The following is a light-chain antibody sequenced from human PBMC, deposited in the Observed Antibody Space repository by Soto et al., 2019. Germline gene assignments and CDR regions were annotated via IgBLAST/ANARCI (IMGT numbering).Light chain of an antibody. Sequence: EIVMTQSPATLSLSPGERATLSCRASQSVGNNLSWYQQKPGQAPRLLIYGASTRATGIPARFSGSGSGTEFTLTISSLPSEDFAVYYCQQYNNWHFTFGPGSKVDIK. V-gene: IGKV3-15*01. CDR3: QQYNNWHFT. J-gene: IGKJ3*01. CDR2: GAS. CDR1: QSVGNN.